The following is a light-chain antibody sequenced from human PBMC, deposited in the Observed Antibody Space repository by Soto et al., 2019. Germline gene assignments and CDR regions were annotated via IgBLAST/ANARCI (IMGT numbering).Light chain of an antibody. CDR3: QQYNNWPSFT. V-gene: IGKV3-15*01. J-gene: IGKJ3*01. CDR2: RAS. Sequence: EIVMTQSPVTLSASPGERATLSCRASQSVDSNLAWYQQKPGQAPRLLIYRASTRATGCPPRFSGSGSGTEFSLTICRLQSEDSAVYYCQQYNNWPSFTFGPGTKVDIK. CDR1: QSVDSN.